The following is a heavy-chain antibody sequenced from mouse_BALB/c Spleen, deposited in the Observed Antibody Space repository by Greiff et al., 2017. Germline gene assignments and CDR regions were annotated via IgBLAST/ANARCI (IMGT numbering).Heavy chain of an antibody. CDR2: INPSNGRT. CDR3: AISTMITPFAY. Sequence: QVQLQQPGAELVKPGASVKLSCKASGYTFTSYWIHWVKQRPGQGLEWIGEINPSNGRTNYNEKFKSKATLTVDKSSSTAYMQLSSLTSEDSAVYYCAISTMITPFAYWGQGTLVTVSA. D-gene: IGHD2-4*01. J-gene: IGHJ3*01. CDR1: GYTFTSYW. V-gene: IGHV1S81*02.